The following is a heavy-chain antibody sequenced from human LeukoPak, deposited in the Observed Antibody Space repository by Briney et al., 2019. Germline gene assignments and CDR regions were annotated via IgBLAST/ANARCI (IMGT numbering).Heavy chain of an antibody. CDR3: ARGGLPRSDIVVVPADLLN. D-gene: IGHD2-2*01. V-gene: IGHV1-69*01. CDR1: GGTFSSYA. CDR2: IIPIFGTA. Sequence: EASVKVSGKASGGTFSSYAISWVRQAPGQGLEWMGGIIPIFGTANYAQKFQGRVTITADESTSTAYMELSSLRSEDTAVYYCARGGLPRSDIVVVPADLLNWGQGTLVTVSS. J-gene: IGHJ4*02.